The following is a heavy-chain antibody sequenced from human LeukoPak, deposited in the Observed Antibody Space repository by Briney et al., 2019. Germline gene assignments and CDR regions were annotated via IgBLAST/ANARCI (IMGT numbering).Heavy chain of an antibody. V-gene: IGHV4-59*01. CDR3: AREFYTALRS. J-gene: IGHJ5*02. CDR1: GGSISSYY. Sequence: SETLSLTCSVSGGSISSYYWSWIRQPPGKGLEWIGYISYSGSTNYNPSLKSRVTISVDTSKNQFSLKMSSVTAADPAVYYCAREFYTALRSWGQGTLDT. CDR2: ISYSGST. D-gene: IGHD2-2*02.